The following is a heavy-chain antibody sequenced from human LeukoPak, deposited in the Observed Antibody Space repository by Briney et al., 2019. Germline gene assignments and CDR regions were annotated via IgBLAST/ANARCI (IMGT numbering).Heavy chain of an antibody. CDR1: GFTFSSYS. CDR3: ATGLGYSYGSGHDY. V-gene: IGHV3-48*04. Sequence: GGSLRLSCAASGFTFSSYSMNWVRQATGKGLESVSYISSSSSTIYYADSVKGRFTISRDNAKNSLYLQMNSLRAEDTAVYYCATGLGYSYGSGHDYWGQGTLVTVSS. CDR2: ISSSSSTI. D-gene: IGHD5-18*01. J-gene: IGHJ4*02.